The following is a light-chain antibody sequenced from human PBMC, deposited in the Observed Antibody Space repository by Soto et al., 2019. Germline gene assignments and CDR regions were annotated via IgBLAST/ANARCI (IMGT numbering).Light chain of an antibody. Sequence: EIVITEFPGPLVVSLSERATINCKSSQSVLDHTNNSSYLGWYQQIPGKAPRLLIYAASNLHTGVPSRFSGSASGTDFTLTISSLQPEDSASYYCQQSASNPRTFGQGTKVDIK. CDR1: QSVLDHTNNSSY. CDR3: QQSASNPRT. J-gene: IGKJ1*01. V-gene: IGKV4-1*01. CDR2: AAS.